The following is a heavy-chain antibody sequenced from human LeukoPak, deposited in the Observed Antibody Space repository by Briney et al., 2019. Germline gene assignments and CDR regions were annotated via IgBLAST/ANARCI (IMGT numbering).Heavy chain of an antibody. CDR2: ISYDGSNK. J-gene: IGHJ4*02. Sequence: PGGSLRLSCAASGFTFSSYGMHWVRQAPGKGLEWVAVISYDGSNKYYADSVKGRFTISRDNSKNTLYLQMNSLRAEDTAVYYCAKLGPGYSYGYYFDYWGQGTLVTVSS. CDR1: GFTFSSYG. D-gene: IGHD5-18*01. V-gene: IGHV3-30*18. CDR3: AKLGPGYSYGYYFDY.